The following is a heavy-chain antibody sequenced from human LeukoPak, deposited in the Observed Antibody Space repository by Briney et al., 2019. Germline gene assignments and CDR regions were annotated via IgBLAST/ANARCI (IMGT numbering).Heavy chain of an antibody. CDR2: TVHIFGAA. CDR1: AASFTICA. V-gene: IGHV1-69*01. CDR3: ARQHYYGSGSYSKYYFDY. Sequence: ATVTLCFTAAAASFTICAISWERHAPGPGMGWMGGTVHIFGAANYAQKCQGRVTITADESTSTAYMELSSLRSDDTAVYYCARQHYYGSGSYSKYYFDYWGRGTLVSVSS. J-gene: IGHJ4*02. D-gene: IGHD3-10*01.